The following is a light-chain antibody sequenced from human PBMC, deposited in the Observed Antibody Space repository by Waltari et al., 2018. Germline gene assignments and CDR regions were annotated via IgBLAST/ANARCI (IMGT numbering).Light chain of an antibody. CDR1: QSVSYY. Sequence: EIVLTQSPATLSLSPGERATLSCRASQSVSYYLAWYQQRPGQAPRLLIYDASSKATGIPARCRGSGSETDFTLTISSLEPEDFAVYYCQQRRTWPLTFGGGTKVEI. CDR3: QQRRTWPLT. V-gene: IGKV3-11*01. CDR2: DAS. J-gene: IGKJ4*01.